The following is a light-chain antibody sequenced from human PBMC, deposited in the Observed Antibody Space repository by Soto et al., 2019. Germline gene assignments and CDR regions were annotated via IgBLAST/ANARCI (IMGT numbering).Light chain of an antibody. CDR2: AAS. V-gene: IGKV3-15*01. J-gene: IGKJ4*01. CDR3: QQYENLPLT. Sequence: ETVMTQSPATLCVSPGDRVTLSLVASQSVSVNLAWYQRKSGQPPRLLIYAASTRATDIPARFSGSRSGTEFTLTISSLQSEDFAVYYCQQYENLPLTFGGGTKVDIK. CDR1: QSVSVN.